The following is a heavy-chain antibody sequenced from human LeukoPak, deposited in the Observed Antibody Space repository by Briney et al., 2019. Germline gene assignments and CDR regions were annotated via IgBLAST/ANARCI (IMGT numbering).Heavy chain of an antibody. D-gene: IGHD2-21*02. CDR2: ISGSGGST. CDR3: AKRGEWVVVTSFYYFDY. Sequence: GGSLGLSCAASGFTFSSYAMSWVRQAPGKGLEWVSAISGSGGSTYYADSVKGRFTISRDNSKNTLYLQMNSLRAEDTAVYYCAKRGEWVVVTSFYYFDYWGQGTLVTVSS. J-gene: IGHJ4*02. V-gene: IGHV3-23*01. CDR1: GFTFSSYA.